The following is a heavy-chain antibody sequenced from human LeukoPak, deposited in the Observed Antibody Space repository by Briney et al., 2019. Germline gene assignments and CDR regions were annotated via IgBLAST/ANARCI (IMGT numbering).Heavy chain of an antibody. J-gene: IGHJ5*02. CDR2: INHSGST. V-gene: IGHV4-34*01. Sequence: SETLSLTCAVYGGSFSGYYWSWIRQPPGKGLEWIGEINHSGSTNYNPSLKSRVTISVDTSKNQFSLKLSSVTAADTAVYYCARESLYYYGSGDWFDPWGQGTLVTVSS. CDR1: GGSFSGYY. D-gene: IGHD3-10*01. CDR3: ARESLYYYGSGDWFDP.